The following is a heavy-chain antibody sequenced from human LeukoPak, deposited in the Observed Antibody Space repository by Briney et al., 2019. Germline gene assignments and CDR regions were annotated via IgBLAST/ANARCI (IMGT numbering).Heavy chain of an antibody. CDR2: IYSSGST. CDR1: GFTVSSNS. Sequence: GGSLRLSCAASGFTVSSNSMSWVRQAPGKGLEWVSVIYSSGSTSYADSVRAGFTSSRDNPKKTLTPQMDSLRAEDTAVYYCVWEYYDIVPGFYWFDPWGQGTLVTVSS. V-gene: IGHV3-66*02. CDR3: VWEYYDIVPGFYWFDP. J-gene: IGHJ5*02. D-gene: IGHD3-9*01.